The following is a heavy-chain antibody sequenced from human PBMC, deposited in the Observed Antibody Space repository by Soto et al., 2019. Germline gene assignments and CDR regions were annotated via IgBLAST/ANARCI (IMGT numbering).Heavy chain of an antibody. D-gene: IGHD6-13*01. V-gene: IGHV3-23*01. CDR1: GFTFSSYA. J-gene: IGHJ4*02. CDR2: ISGSGGST. CDR3: SKDLSSSWYESRRGEVVADNLWNY. Sequence: EVQLLESGGGLVQPGGSLRLSCAASGFTFSSYAMSWVRQAPGKGLEWVSAISGSGGSTYYADSVKGRFTISRDNSKNTLYLQMNSLSAKDTAVYYCSKDLSSSWYESRRGEVVADNLWNYWGQGTLVTVSS.